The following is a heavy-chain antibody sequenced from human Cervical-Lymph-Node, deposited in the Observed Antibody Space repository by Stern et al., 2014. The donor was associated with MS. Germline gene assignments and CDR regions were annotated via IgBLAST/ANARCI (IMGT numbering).Heavy chain of an antibody. CDR3: RAGSDAFDI. D-gene: IGHD6-13*01. CDR2: IGTNIGNT. V-gene: IGHV1-18*01. Sequence: QVQLVQSGAEVKKPGASVKVSCKASGYTFTEYAISWVRQAPGQGLEWMGWIGTNIGNTNYAQKFQGRVTLATDTSTSTVYMELRSLRSDDTAMYYCRAGSDAFDIWGQGTMVTVSS. J-gene: IGHJ3*02. CDR1: GYTFTEYA.